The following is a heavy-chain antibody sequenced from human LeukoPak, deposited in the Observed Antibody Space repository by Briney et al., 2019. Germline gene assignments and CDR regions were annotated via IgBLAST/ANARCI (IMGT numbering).Heavy chain of an antibody. CDR3: ARSKLGYCSGGSCYYYYYGMDV. Sequence: GGSLRLSCAGSGFTFSSYAMHWVRQAPGKGLEWVAVISYDGSNKYYADSVKGRFTISRDNSKNTLYLQMNSLRAEDTAVYYCARSKLGYCSGGSCYYYYYGMDVWGQGTTVTVSS. D-gene: IGHD2-15*01. CDR2: ISYDGSNK. V-gene: IGHV3-30-3*01. CDR1: GFTFSSYA. J-gene: IGHJ6*02.